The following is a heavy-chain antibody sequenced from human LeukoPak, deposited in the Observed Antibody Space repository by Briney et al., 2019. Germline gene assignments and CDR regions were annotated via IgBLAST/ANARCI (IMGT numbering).Heavy chain of an antibody. Sequence: ASVKVSCKASGYTFTSYAMHWVRQAPGQRLEWMGWINAGNGNTKYSQKFQGRVTITRDTSASTAYMELSSLRSEDTAVYYCARERSGRITMIEFDNWGQGTLVTVSS. CDR3: ARERSGRITMIEFDN. V-gene: IGHV1-3*01. D-gene: IGHD3-22*01. CDR2: INAGNGNT. J-gene: IGHJ4*02. CDR1: GYTFTSYA.